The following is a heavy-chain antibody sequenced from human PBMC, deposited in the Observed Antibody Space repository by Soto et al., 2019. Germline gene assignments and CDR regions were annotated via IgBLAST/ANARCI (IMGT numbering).Heavy chain of an antibody. CDR1: GGSISDHY. Sequence: QMHLQESGPGLVKPSETLSLTCTVSGGSISDHYLSWTRQPPGKGLEWIGYGLRHEFVGTNPSLTSRVTISVDTSKKQFSLRLNSVTAADTAVYSWVAGPDHAKSAYWGQGTLVTVSS. J-gene: IGHJ4*01. CDR3: VAGPDHAKSAY. V-gene: IGHV4-59*11. D-gene: IGHD2-15*01. CDR2: GLRHEFV.